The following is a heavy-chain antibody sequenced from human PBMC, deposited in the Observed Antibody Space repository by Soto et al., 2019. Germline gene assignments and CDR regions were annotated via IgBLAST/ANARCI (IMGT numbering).Heavy chain of an antibody. CDR2: ISTSGSTV. J-gene: IGHJ4*02. CDR1: RFTFSTYE. V-gene: IGHV3-48*03. Sequence: EGSLRLSCAASRFTFSTYEMNWVRQAPGKGLEWVSYISTSGSTVYYADSVKGRFTISRDNTRNSLYLQMNSLRDEDTALYYCVRYCSTTLCNGVATRTFDYWGQGTLVTGS. D-gene: IGHD2-2*01. CDR3: VRYCSTTLCNGVATRTFDY.